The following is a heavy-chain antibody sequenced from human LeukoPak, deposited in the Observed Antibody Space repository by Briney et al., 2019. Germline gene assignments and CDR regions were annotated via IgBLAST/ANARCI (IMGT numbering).Heavy chain of an antibody. D-gene: IGHD6-19*01. V-gene: IGHV5-51*01. CDR1: GCSFTNYW. CDR3: ARTKQWLLSRNPFDY. J-gene: IGHJ4*02. CDR2: IYPGDSDT. Sequence: GESLKISCKGSGCSFTNYWIGWVRQMPGKGLEWMGIIYPGDSDTRYSPSFQGQVTISADKSISTAYLQWSSLQASDTAMYFCARTKQWLLSRNPFDYWGQGTLVTVSS.